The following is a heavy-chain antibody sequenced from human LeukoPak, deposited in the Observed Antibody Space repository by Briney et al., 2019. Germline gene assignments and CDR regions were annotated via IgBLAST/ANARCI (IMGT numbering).Heavy chain of an antibody. D-gene: IGHD3-10*01. CDR1: GFTFSSYS. Sequence: GGSLRLSCAASGFTFSSYSMNWVRQAPGKGLEWVSSISSSSSYIYYADSVKGRFTISRDNAKNSLYLQMNSLRAEDTAVYYWARERDYGSGSYGMDVWGQGTTVTVSS. CDR3: ARERDYGSGSYGMDV. J-gene: IGHJ6*02. CDR2: ISSSSSYI. V-gene: IGHV3-21*01.